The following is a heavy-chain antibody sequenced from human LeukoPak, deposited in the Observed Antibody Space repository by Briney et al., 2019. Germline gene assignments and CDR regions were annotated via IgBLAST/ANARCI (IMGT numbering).Heavy chain of an antibody. CDR1: GYTFTGYY. CDR3: ARGGAAAGAKGNWFDP. J-gene: IGHJ5*02. D-gene: IGHD6-13*01. V-gene: IGHV1-2*02. Sequence: ASVKVSCKASGYTFTGYYMHWVRQAPGQGLEWMGWINPNSGGTNYAQKFQGRVTMTRDTSISTAYMELSRLRSDDTAVYYCARGGAAAGAKGNWFDPWGQGTLVIVSS. CDR2: INPNSGGT.